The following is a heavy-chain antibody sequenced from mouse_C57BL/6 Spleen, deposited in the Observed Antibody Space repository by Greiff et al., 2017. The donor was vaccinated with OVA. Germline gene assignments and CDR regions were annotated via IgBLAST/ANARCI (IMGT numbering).Heavy chain of an antibody. CDR1: GYTFTDYY. CDR2: IYPGSGNT. J-gene: IGHJ2*01. Sequence: QVQLQQSGAELVRPGASVKLSCKASGYTFTDYYINWVKQRPGQGLEWIARIYPGSGNTYCNEKFKGKATLTAEKSSSTAYMQLSSLTSEDSAVYFCASGFDYWGQGTTLTVSS. CDR3: ASGFDY. V-gene: IGHV1-76*01.